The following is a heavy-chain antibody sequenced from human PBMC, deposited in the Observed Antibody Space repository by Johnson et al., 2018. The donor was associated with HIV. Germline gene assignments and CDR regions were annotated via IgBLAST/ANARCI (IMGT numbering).Heavy chain of an antibody. V-gene: IGHV3-66*01. J-gene: IGHJ3*02. CDR2: IYSGGST. Sequence: VQLVESGGGLVQPGGSLRLSCAASGFTVSSNYMSWVRQAPGKGLEWVSVIYSGGSTYYADSVKGRFTNSRDNSKNTLYLQMNSLRAEDTAVYYCARGYSGYDDAFDIWGQGTMVTVSS. CDR3: ARGYSGYDDAFDI. D-gene: IGHD5-12*01. CDR1: GFTVSSNY.